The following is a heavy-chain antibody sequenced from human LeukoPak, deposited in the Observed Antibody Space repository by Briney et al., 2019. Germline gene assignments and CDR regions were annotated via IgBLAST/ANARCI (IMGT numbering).Heavy chain of an antibody. D-gene: IGHD4/OR15-4a*01. J-gene: IGHJ4*02. CDR3: AREGANYQDYFDS. V-gene: IGHV3-74*01. CDR1: GFVFRSYW. CDR2: IQSDASRA. Sequence: GGSLRLSCAGSGFVFRSYWMHWVRQTPGKGLVWVSRIQSDASRADYADFAKGRFTISRDNARDTVDLQMNSLRAEDTAVYYCAREGANYQDYFDSWGQGTLVTVSS.